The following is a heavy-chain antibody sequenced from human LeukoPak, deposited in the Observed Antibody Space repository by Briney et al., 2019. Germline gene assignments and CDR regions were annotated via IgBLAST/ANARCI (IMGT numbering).Heavy chain of an antibody. J-gene: IGHJ4*02. CDR2: ISSSSSSI. CDR1: GFTFSSYS. Sequence: PGGSLRLSCAASGFTFSSYSMNWVRQAPGKGLEWVSSISSSSSSIYFADSVKGRFTISRDNAKNSLYLQMNSLRAEDTAVYYCTRDQDYYTSGSYYKLEPDYWGQGTLVTVSS. CDR3: TRDQDYYTSGSYYKLEPDY. V-gene: IGHV3-21*01. D-gene: IGHD3-10*01.